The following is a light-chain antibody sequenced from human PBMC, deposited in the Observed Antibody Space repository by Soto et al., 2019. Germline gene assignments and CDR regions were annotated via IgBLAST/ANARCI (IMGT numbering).Light chain of an antibody. CDR2: AAS. J-gene: IGKJ1*01. CDR3: QQSGTSAGWT. V-gene: IGKV3-20*01. Sequence: EIVLTQSPGTLSLSPGERATLVCRASQSVSSSHLAWYQQTPGQAPRLLIYAASSRAAGIPDNFSGSGSGTDFTLTISRLEPEDFAVYYCQQSGTSAGWTFGQGTTGEIK. CDR1: QSVSSSH.